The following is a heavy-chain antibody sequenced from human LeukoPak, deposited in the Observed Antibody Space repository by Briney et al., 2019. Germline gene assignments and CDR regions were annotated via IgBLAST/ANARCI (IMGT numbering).Heavy chain of an antibody. CDR2: IWYDGSNK. CDR3: ARWPSSSWYYMDV. V-gene: IGHV3-33*01. J-gene: IGHJ6*03. CDR1: GFTFSSYG. D-gene: IGHD6-13*01. Sequence: SGRSLRLSCAASGFTFSSYGMHWVRQAPGKGLEWVAVIWYDGSNKYYADSVKGRFTISRDNSKNTLYLQMNSLRAEDTAVYYCARWPSSSWYYMDVWGKGTTVTVSS.